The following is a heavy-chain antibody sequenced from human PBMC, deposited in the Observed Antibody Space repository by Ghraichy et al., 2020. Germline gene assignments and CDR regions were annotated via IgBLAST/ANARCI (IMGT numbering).Heavy chain of an antibody. J-gene: IGHJ4*02. CDR1: GFTFSSYS. CDR2: ISSSSSYI. CDR3: ASPIELLSDY. Sequence: GESLNISCAASGFTFSSYSMNWVRQAPGKGLEWVSSISSSSSYIYYADSVKGRFTISRDNAKNSLYLQMNSLRAEDTAVYYCASPIELLSDYWGQGTLVTVSS. V-gene: IGHV3-21*01. D-gene: IGHD1-26*01.